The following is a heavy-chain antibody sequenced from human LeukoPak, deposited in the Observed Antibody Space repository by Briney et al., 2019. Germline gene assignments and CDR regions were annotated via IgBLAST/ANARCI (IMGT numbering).Heavy chain of an antibody. D-gene: IGHD6-19*01. CDR3: ARSGAGGWYGDY. CDR1: GFTSSSYG. Sequence: PGGSLRLSCAASGFTSSSYGMHWVRQAPGKGLEWVAVIWYDGSNKYYADSVKGRFTISRDNSKNTLYLQMNSLRAEDTAVYYCARSGAGGWYGDYWGQGTLVTVSS. CDR2: IWYDGSNK. V-gene: IGHV3-33*01. J-gene: IGHJ4*02.